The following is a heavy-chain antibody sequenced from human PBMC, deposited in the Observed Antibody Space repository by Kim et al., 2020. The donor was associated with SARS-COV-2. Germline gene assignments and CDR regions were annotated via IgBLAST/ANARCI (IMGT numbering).Heavy chain of an antibody. D-gene: IGHD6-19*01. CDR2: IWYDGSNK. V-gene: IGHV3-33*06. Sequence: GGSLRLSCAASGFTFSSYGMHWVRQAPGKGLEWVAVIWYDGSNKYYADSVKGRFTISSDNSKNTLYLQMNSLRAEDTAVYYCAKGSYSSGGGGMDVWGQGTTVTVSS. CDR1: GFTFSSYG. CDR3: AKGSYSSGGGGMDV. J-gene: IGHJ6*02.